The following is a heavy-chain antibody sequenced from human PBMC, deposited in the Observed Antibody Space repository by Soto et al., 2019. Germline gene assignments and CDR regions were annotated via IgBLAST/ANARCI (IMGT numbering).Heavy chain of an antibody. CDR3: ARIWPDGNLPPYYFDS. Sequence: PSETLSLTGAVSGASITSHSWWSWVRQPPGKGLEWIGEVYHTGSTNYNSSLESRVTISVDKSKNQFSLTLNSATAADTAVYFCARIWPDGNLPPYYFDSWGRGTLVTVSS. D-gene: IGHD4-17*01. CDR1: GASITSHSW. CDR2: VYHTGST. J-gene: IGHJ4*02. V-gene: IGHV4-4*02.